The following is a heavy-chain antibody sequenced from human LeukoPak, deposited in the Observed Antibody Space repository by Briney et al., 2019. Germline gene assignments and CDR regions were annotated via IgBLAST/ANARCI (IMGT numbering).Heavy chain of an antibody. CDR2: IYSGGNT. Sequence: PGGSLRLSCTVSGFTVSSNCMSWVRQAAGKGLEWVSFIYSGGNTHYSDSVKGRFTISRDNSKNTLYLQMNSLRADDTAVYYCARVKEASAFDIWGQGTMVTVSS. V-gene: IGHV3-53*01. D-gene: IGHD5-12*01. CDR1: GFTVSSNC. CDR3: ARVKEASAFDI. J-gene: IGHJ3*02.